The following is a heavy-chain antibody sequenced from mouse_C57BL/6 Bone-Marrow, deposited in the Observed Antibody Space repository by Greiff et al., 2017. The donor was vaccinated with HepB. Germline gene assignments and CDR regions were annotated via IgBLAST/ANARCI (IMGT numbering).Heavy chain of an antibody. CDR3: ARGWLLGY. D-gene: IGHD2-3*01. J-gene: IGHJ2*01. Sequence: QVQLKQPGAELVMPGASVKLSCKASGYTFTSYWMHWVKQRPGQGLEWIGEIDPSDSYTNYNQKFKGKSTLTVDKSSSTAYMQLSSLTSEDSAVYYCARGWLLGYWGQGTTLTVSS. V-gene: IGHV1-69*01. CDR1: GYTFTSYW. CDR2: IDPSDSYT.